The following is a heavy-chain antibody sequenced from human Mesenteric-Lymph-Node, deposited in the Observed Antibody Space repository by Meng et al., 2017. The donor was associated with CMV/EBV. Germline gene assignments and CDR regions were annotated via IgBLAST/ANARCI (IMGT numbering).Heavy chain of an antibody. CDR1: GFTFCDYY. Sequence: GESLKISCAASGFTFCDYYMNCVRQAPGKGLEWVSVFYTCGQTYYADAVKGRFTISRDTSKNTVDLQMNSLRAEDTAVYYCSSFDYAGHPDSFDIWGQGTLVTVSS. CDR2: FYTCGQT. J-gene: IGHJ4*01. V-gene: IGHV3-53*01. D-gene: IGHD3-9*01. CDR3: SSFDYAGHPDSFDI.